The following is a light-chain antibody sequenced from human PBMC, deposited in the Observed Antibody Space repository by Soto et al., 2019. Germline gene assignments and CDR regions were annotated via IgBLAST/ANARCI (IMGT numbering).Light chain of an antibody. J-gene: IGLJ1*01. CDR2: EVN. V-gene: IGLV2-8*01. Sequence: QSALTQHPSASGCPGQSVAISCTGTSSDVGGYNYVSWYQQHPGKAPKLMIYEVNKRPSGVPDRFSGSKSGNTASLTVSGLQAEDEADYYCSSYAGSSNVFGTGTKVTVL. CDR1: SSDVGGYNY. CDR3: SSYAGSSNV.